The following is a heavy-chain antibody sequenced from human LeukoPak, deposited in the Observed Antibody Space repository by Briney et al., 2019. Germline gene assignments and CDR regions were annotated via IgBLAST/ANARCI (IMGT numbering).Heavy chain of an antibody. CDR2: ITGSDGSA. CDR3: AKWGDYDILTGYYVPDY. CDR1: GFTFTNYA. Sequence: GTSLRLSCVASGFTFTNYAMSWVRQAPGKGLEWVSAITGSDGSAYYADSVKGRFTIYRGNSNNTLYLQVNRLRAEDTAVYYCAKWGDYDILTGYYVPDYWGQGTLVTVSS. V-gene: IGHV3-23*01. J-gene: IGHJ4*02. D-gene: IGHD3-9*01.